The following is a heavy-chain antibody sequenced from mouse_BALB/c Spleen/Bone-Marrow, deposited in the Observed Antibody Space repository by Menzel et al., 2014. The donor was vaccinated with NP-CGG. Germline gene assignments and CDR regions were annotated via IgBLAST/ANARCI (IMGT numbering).Heavy chain of an antibody. J-gene: IGHJ4*01. Sequence: VPLQESEPGMVAPSQSLSITCTVSGFSLTSYGVHWVRQPPGKGLEWLGVIWAGGSTSYNSALMSRLSINQDNSKSQVFLKLNSLQTHDTATYYCAREGRGYYGSSGAAMDYWGQGTSVTVSS. CDR2: IWAGGST. CDR3: AREGRGYYGSSGAAMDY. D-gene: IGHD1-1*01. V-gene: IGHV2-9*02. CDR1: GFSLTSYG.